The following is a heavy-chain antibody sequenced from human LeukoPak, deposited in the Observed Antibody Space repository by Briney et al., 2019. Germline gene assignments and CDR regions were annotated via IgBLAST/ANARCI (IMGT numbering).Heavy chain of an antibody. CDR3: ARDYSSGLNNWFDP. J-gene: IGHJ5*02. V-gene: IGHV1-69*13. CDR1: GGTFSSYA. D-gene: IGHD6-19*01. CDR2: IIPIFGTA. Sequence: SVKVSCKASGGTFSSYAISWVRQAPGQGLEWMGGIIPIFGTANYAQKFQGRVTITADESTSTAYMELSSLRSEDTAVYYCARDYSSGLNNWFDPWGQGTLVTVSS.